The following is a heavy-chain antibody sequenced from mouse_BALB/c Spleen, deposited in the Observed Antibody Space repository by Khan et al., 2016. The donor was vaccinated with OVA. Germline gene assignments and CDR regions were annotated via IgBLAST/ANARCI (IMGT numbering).Heavy chain of an antibody. CDR3: ARITDGEGTN. CDR1: GFTITDTY. D-gene: IGHD2-4*01. Sequence: EVQLLESGAELVKPGASVKLSCTTSGFTITDTYIHWVNQRPEQGLEWIGRFAPANGYTNFDPKFQGTATITPDTSSNTAYLQLSSLTSEDTAVYYGARITDGEGTNWGQGTLVT. J-gene: IGHJ3*01. CDR2: FAPANGYT. V-gene: IGHV14-3*02.